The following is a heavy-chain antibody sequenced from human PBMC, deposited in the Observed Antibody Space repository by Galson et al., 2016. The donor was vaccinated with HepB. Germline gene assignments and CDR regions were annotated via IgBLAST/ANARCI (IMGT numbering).Heavy chain of an antibody. CDR1: GFSLRSGRMG. D-gene: IGHD4-17*01. Sequence: PALVKPTQTLTLTCTVSGFSLRSGRMGVNWVRQPPGKALEWLAHIFPNDEKAYSTSLQNRLSISKDTSKSQVVLTMTNVDPVDTATYYCSRIRADRGRDYGDYSDYWGQGTLVTVSS. CDR3: SRIRADRGRDYGDYSDY. CDR2: IFPNDEK. J-gene: IGHJ4*02. V-gene: IGHV2-26*01.